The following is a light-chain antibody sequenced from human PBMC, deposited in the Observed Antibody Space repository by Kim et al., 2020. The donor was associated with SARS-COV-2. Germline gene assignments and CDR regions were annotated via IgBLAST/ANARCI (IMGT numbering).Light chain of an antibody. CDR2: DAS. CDR1: QEISSG. CDR3: QQFNKYPQT. Sequence: SGSVGEAVRITCRASQEISSGLAWYQQKPGRAPTLRVYDASILESGVPSRFSGSGSGTDFTLSITSLQPEDFATYYCQQFNKYPQTFGQGTKLEI. V-gene: IGKV1D-13*01. J-gene: IGKJ2*01.